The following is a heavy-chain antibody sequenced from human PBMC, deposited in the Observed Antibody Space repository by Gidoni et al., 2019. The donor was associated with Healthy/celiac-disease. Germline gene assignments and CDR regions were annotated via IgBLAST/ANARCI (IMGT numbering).Heavy chain of an antibody. D-gene: IGHD3-10*01. CDR1: GGTFSSYA. Sequence: QVQRVQSAAEVKKPGSSVKVSCQAAGGTFSSYAGSWVRQAPGQGLVWMGGIIPIFGTANYAQKFQGRVTITADESTSTAYMELSSLRSEDTAVYYCARDAKGSGSPLGFDPWGQGTLVTVSS. CDR2: IIPIFGTA. V-gene: IGHV1-69*01. CDR3: ARDAKGSGSPLGFDP. J-gene: IGHJ5*02.